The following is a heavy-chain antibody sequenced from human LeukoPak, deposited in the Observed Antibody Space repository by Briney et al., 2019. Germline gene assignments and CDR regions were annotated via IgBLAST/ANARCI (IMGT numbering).Heavy chain of an antibody. V-gene: IGHV3-48*01. D-gene: IGHD6-13*01. J-gene: IGHJ4*02. CDR3: ARDSYSSSRNDY. CDR2: ISRGSRTI. Sequence: GGSLRLSCAASGFTFSDYSMNWVRQAPGKGLEWVSNISRGSRTIYYSDSVKGRFTISRDNAKNSLYLQMNSLRTEDTAVYYCARDSYSSSRNDYWGQGTLVTVSS. CDR1: GFTFSDYS.